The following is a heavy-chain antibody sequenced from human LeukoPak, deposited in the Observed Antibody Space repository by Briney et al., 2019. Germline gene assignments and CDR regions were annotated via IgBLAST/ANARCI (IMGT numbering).Heavy chain of an antibody. D-gene: IGHD3-22*01. V-gene: IGHV4-61*02. CDR1: GGSISSGSYY. Sequence: PSETLSLTRTVSGGSISSGSYYWSWIRQPAGKGLEWIGRIYTSGSTNYNPSLKSRVTISVDTSKNQFSLKLSSVTAADTAVYYCAREYYYDSSGSYAFDIWGQGTMVTVSS. CDR3: AREYYYDSSGSYAFDI. J-gene: IGHJ3*02. CDR2: IYTSGST.